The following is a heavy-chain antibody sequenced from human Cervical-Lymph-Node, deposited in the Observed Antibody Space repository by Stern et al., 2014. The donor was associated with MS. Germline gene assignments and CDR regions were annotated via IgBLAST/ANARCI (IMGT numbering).Heavy chain of an antibody. CDR1: GGTLSRYA. V-gene: IGHV1-69*01. CDR2: IIPFSGKA. J-gene: IGHJ6*02. CDR3: ASSYSGWDNPYHFYGMDV. Sequence: VQLVQSGAEVKKPGSSVKVSCKASGGTLSRYAISWVRQAPGQGLEWLGGIIPFSGKANYAQKFQGRVKLIADESTSTAYMELSSLRSEDAAVYYCASSYSGWDNPYHFYGMDVWGQGTTVTVSS. D-gene: IGHD6-19*01.